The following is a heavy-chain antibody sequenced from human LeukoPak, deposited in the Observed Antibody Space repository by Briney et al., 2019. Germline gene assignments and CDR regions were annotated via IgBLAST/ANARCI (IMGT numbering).Heavy chain of an antibody. J-gene: IGHJ4*02. D-gene: IGHD6-19*01. Sequence: GGSLRLSCLGSGFIFSSYAMHWVRQAPGKGLEYVSAISSNGGSTYYADSVKGRFTISRDNSKNTLYLQMSSLRAEDTAVYYCVKGGIAVAGTITFDYWGQGTLVTVSS. CDR3: VKGGIAVAGTITFDY. CDR2: ISSNGGST. CDR1: GFIFSSYA. V-gene: IGHV3-64D*06.